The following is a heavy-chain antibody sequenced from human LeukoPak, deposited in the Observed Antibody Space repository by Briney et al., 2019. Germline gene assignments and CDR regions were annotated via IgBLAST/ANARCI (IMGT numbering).Heavy chain of an antibody. D-gene: IGHD2-2*01. CDR2: ISWDGGST. CDR1: GFTFDDYA. CDR3: AKDGTGGYCSSTSCSNHYYYYYYMDV. Sequence: LAGGSLRLSCAASGFTFDDYAMHWVRQAPGKGLEWVSLISWDGGSTYYADSVKGRFTISRDNSKNSLYLQMNSLRAEDTALYYCAKDGTGGYCSSTSCSNHYYYYYYMDVWGKGTTVTVSS. J-gene: IGHJ6*03. V-gene: IGHV3-43D*03.